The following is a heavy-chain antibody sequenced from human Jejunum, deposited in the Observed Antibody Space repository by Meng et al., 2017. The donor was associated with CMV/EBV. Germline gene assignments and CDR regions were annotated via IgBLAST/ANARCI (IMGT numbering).Heavy chain of an antibody. Sequence: SLVVSGFAFSDSLINWIRQAPGKGLEWVSSISRSSSHKYYTDSVKGRFTISRDSARNSLFLQMNSLRAEDTAVYFCASGLDPPFDYWGQGILVTVSS. J-gene: IGHJ4*02. V-gene: IGHV3-21*01. CDR2: ISRSSSHK. CDR1: GFAFSDSL. CDR3: ASGLDPPFDY.